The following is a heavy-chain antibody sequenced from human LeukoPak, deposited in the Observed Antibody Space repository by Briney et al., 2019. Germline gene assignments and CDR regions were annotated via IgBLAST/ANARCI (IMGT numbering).Heavy chain of an antibody. D-gene: IGHD6-6*01. J-gene: IGHJ5*02. CDR2: INHSGST. V-gene: IGHV4-34*01. CDR3: ARGYSSSAGWLDP. Sequence: SETLSLTCAVYGGSFSGYYWSWIRQPPGKGLEWIGEINHSGSTNYNPSLKSRVTISVDTSKNQFSLKLSSVTAADTAVYYCARGYSSSAGWLDPWGQGTLVTVSS. CDR1: GGSFSGYY.